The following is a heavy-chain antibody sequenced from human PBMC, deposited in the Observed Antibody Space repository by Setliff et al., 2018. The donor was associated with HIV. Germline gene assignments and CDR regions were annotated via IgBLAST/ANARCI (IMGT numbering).Heavy chain of an antibody. Sequence: GASVKVSCKASGYTFTGYYMHWVRQAPGQGLEWMGRINPNSGGTKYGQKSQGRVTMTRDTSISTAYMELSRLISDDTAVYYCARGGQWLLRETGFDPWGQGTLVTVSS. D-gene: IGHD3-22*01. CDR3: ARGGQWLLRETGFDP. CDR1: GYTFTGYY. J-gene: IGHJ5*02. V-gene: IGHV1-2*06. CDR2: INPNSGGT.